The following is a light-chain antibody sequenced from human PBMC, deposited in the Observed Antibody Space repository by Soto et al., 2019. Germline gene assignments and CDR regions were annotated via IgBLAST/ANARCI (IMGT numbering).Light chain of an antibody. CDR3: QSYDSSLSGYV. J-gene: IGLJ1*01. Sequence: VLTQPPSVSGAPGQRVTISCTGSSSNIGAGYDVHWYQQLPGTAPKLLIYGNSNRPSGVPDRFSGSKSGTSASLAITGLQAEDEADYYCQSYDSSLSGYVVGTGTKLTVL. V-gene: IGLV1-40*01. CDR2: GNS. CDR1: SSNIGAGYD.